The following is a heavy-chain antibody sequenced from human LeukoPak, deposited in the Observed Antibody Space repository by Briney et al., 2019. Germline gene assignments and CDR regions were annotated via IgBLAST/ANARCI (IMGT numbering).Heavy chain of an antibody. CDR3: AKDISGSYYGHFDY. Sequence: GGSLRLSCAASGFTFDDYAMHWVRQAPGKGLEWVSGISWNSGSIGYADSVKSRFTISRDNAKNSLYLQMNSLRAEDTALYYCAKDISGSYYGHFDYWGQGTLVTVSS. V-gene: IGHV3-9*01. J-gene: IGHJ4*02. D-gene: IGHD1-26*01. CDR2: ISWNSGSI. CDR1: GFTFDDYA.